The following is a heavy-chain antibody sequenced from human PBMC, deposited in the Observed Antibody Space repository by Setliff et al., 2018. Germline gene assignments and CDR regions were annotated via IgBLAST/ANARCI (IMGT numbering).Heavy chain of an antibody. J-gene: IGHJ4*02. CDR3: ARGGTFRYFDY. CDR2: VYYTGTA. V-gene: IGHV4-59*01. Sequence: SETLSLTCTVSGGSMSTYYWSWIRQPPGKGLEWIGYVYYTGTANDSPSLKSRVTISVDTSKNQFSLKLRSVTAADTAVYYCARGGTFRYFDYWGQGTPVTSPQ. CDR1: GGSMSTYY. D-gene: IGHD5-12*01.